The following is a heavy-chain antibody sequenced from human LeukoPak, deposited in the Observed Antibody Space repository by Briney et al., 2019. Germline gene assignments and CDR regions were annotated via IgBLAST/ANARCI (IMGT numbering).Heavy chain of an antibody. D-gene: IGHD4-23*01. CDR2: ISYDGSNK. J-gene: IGHJ4*02. V-gene: IGHV3-30*18. Sequence: AGGSLRLSCAASGFSFSDAWMSWVRQAPGKGLEWVAVISYDGSNKYYADSVKGRFTISRDNSKNTLYLQMNSLRAEDTAVYYCAKEDYGGNVENWGQGTLVTVSS. CDR3: AKEDYGGNVEN. CDR1: GFSFSDAW.